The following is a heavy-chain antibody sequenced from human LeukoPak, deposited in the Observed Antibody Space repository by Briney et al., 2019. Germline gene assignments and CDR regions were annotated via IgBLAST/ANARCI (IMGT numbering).Heavy chain of an antibody. J-gene: IGHJ4*02. CDR3: ARGLGYYDSSGYYYAPNY. Sequence: SVKVSCKASGGTFSSYAISWVRQAPGQGLEWMGGITPIFGTANYAQKFQGRVTITTDESTSTAYMELSSLRSEDTAVYYCARGLGYYDSSGYYYAPNYWGQGTLVTVSS. CDR1: GGTFSSYA. D-gene: IGHD3-22*01. CDR2: ITPIFGTA. V-gene: IGHV1-69*05.